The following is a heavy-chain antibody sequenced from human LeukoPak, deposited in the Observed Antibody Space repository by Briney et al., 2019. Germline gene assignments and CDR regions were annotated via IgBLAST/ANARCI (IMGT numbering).Heavy chain of an antibody. CDR1: GGSISSGSHH. CDR2: LYYSRTT. V-gene: IGHV4-39*01. D-gene: IGHD3-3*01. J-gene: IGHJ4*02. CDR3: ARHDGRGGNTMGALDS. Sequence: SETLPLTCTVSGGSISSGSHHWGWFRQSPGKGLEWIGSLYYSRTTYYNPSLNSRVTISVVTSKNQFSLQLNSVTAADTAAYYCARHDGRGGNTMGALDSWGQGSLVTVSS.